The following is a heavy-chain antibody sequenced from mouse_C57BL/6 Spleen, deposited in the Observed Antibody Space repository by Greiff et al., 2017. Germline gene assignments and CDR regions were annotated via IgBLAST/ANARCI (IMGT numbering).Heavy chain of an antibody. CDR2: ISSGSSTI. CDR3: AREEVVLRAMDY. D-gene: IGHD1-1*01. V-gene: IGHV5-17*01. J-gene: IGHJ4*01. Sequence: EVKLVESGGGLVKPGGSLKLSCAASGFTFSDYGMHWVRQAPEKGLEWVAYISSGSSTIYYADTVKGRFTISRDNTKNTLLLQMTSLRSADTAMYYCAREEVVLRAMDYWGQGTSVTVSS. CDR1: GFTFSDYG.